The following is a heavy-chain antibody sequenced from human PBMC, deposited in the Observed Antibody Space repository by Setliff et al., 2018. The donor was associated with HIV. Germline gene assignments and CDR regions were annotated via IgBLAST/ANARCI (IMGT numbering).Heavy chain of an antibody. CDR1: GGSINSGSYY. CDR2: IYTSGST. D-gene: IGHD3-10*01. CDR3: ARRIPLRQWMVPGDSFDV. J-gene: IGHJ3*01. Sequence: TLSLTCTVSGGSINSGSYYWSWIRQPAGKGLEWIGRIYTSGSTNYNPSLKSRVTISVDTSKNQFSLKLNSVTAADTAVYYCARRIPLRQWMVPGDSFDVWGRGTKVTVSS. V-gene: IGHV4-61*02.